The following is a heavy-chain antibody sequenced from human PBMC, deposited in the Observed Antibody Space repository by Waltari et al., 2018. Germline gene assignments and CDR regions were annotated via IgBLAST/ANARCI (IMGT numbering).Heavy chain of an antibody. V-gene: IGHV3-33*01. J-gene: IGHJ4*02. CDR2: IWYDGSNK. D-gene: IGHD1-26*01. Sequence: QVQLVESGGGVVQPGRSLRLSCAASGFTFSSYGMHWVRQAPGKGLEWLAVIWYDGSNKYYADSVKGRFTISRDNSKNTLYLQMNSLRAEDTAVYYCARDYSWNWNYVDYWGQGTLVTVSS. CDR1: GFTFSSYG. CDR3: ARDYSWNWNYVDY.